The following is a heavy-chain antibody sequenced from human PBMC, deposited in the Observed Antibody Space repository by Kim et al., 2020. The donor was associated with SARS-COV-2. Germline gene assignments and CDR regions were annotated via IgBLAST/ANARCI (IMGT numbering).Heavy chain of an antibody. CDR3: QTKAVGP. J-gene: IGHJ5*02. CDR1: GFTFSSYV. V-gene: IGHV3-23*01. D-gene: IGHD3-10*01. Sequence: GGSLRLSCSTSGFTFSSYVMNWVRQAPGKGLEWVSLIGSGGSPTYYADSVKGRFTISRDNSKNTLYLQMNSLRVEDTAVYYCQTKAVGPWGQGTLVTVSS. CDR2: IGSGGSPT.